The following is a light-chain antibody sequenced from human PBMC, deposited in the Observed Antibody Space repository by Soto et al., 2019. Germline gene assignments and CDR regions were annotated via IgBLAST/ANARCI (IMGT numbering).Light chain of an antibody. CDR2: GAS. J-gene: IGKJ5*01. CDR3: QQYDSVPIT. CDR1: QSVSSSY. Sequence: EIVLTHSPGTLSLSPGEIATLSCRSIQSVSSSYLAWYQQKPGQPPRLLIYGASSRATGIPDRFSGSGSGTDFTLTISRLEPEDFEVFYCQQYDSVPITFGQGTRMEIK. V-gene: IGKV3-20*01.